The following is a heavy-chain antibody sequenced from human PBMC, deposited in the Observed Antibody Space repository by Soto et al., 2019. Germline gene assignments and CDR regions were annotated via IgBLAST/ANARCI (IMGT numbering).Heavy chain of an antibody. V-gene: IGHV1-46*01. CDR1: GYTFTSYY. Sequence: GASVKVSCKASGYTFTSYYMRWVRQAPGQGLEWMGIINPSGGSTSYAQKFQGRVTMTRDTSTSTVYMELSSLRSEDTAVYYCARGANDFWSGIAPYYFDFWGQGTMVTVSS. CDR3: ARGANDFWSGIAPYYFDF. CDR2: INPSGGST. D-gene: IGHD3-3*01. J-gene: IGHJ4*02.